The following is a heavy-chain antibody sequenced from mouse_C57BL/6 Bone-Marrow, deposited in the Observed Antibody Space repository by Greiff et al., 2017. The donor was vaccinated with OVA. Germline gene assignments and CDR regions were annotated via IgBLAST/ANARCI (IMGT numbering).Heavy chain of an antibody. D-gene: IGHD6-1*01. CDR3: TTRTSAWFAY. J-gene: IGHJ3*01. CDR2: IDPENGDT. Sequence: EVKLVESGAELVRPGASVKLSCTASGFNIKDDYMHWVKQRPEQGLEWIGWIDPENGDTEYASKFQGKATITADTSSNTAYLQLSSLTSEDTAVYYCTTRTSAWFAYWGQGTLVTVSA. CDR1: GFNIKDDY. V-gene: IGHV14-4*01.